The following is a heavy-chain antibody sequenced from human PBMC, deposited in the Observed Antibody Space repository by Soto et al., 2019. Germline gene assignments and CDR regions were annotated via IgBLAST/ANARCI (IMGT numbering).Heavy chain of an antibody. Sequence: PGGSLRLSCKASGYTFTSYYMHWVRQAPGQGLEWMGIINPSGGSTSYAQKFQGRVTMTRDTSTSTVYMELSSLRSEDTAVYYCARDPGDIVVVTAMKGFDYWGQGTLVTVSS. CDR3: ARDPGDIVVVTAMKGFDY. CDR2: INPSGGST. CDR1: GYTFTSYY. D-gene: IGHD2-21*02. V-gene: IGHV1-46*01. J-gene: IGHJ4*02.